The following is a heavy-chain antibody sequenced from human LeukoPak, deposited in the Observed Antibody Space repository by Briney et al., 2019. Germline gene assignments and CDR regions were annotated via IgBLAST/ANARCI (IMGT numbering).Heavy chain of an antibody. Sequence: SGPTLVNLTQTLTLTCTFSGFSLSTSGVGVGWIRQPPGKALEWLALIYWDDDKRYSPSLKSRLTITKDTSKNQVVLTMTNMDPVDTATYYCAHSRTGPYYYDSSGYFDYWGQGTLVTVSS. CDR3: AHSRTGPYYYDSSGYFDY. CDR1: GFSLSTSGVG. V-gene: IGHV2-5*02. CDR2: IYWDDDK. D-gene: IGHD3-22*01. J-gene: IGHJ4*02.